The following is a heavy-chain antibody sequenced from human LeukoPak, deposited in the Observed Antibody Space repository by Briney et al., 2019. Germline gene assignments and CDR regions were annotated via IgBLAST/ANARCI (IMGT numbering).Heavy chain of an antibody. Sequence: GGSLRLSCAASGFTFSSYWMHWVRHAPGKGLVWVSRINRDGSSTSYADSVKGRFTISRDNAKNTLYLQMNSLRAEDTAVYYCPRDWRAAAGTGCGYWGQGTLVTVSS. CDR3: PRDWRAAAGTGCGY. D-gene: IGHD6-13*01. V-gene: IGHV3-74*01. CDR1: GFTFSSYW. CDR2: INRDGSST. J-gene: IGHJ4*02.